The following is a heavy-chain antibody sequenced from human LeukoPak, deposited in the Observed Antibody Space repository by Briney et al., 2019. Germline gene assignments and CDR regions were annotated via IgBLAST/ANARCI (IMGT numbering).Heavy chain of an antibody. CDR3: ARVGYDYYDAFDI. D-gene: IGHD1-1*01. V-gene: IGHV3-21*01. CDR2: ISSSSSYI. J-gene: IGHJ3*02. CDR1: GFTFSSYS. Sequence: EGSLRLSCAASGFTFSSYSMNWVRQAPGKGLEWVSSISSSSSYIYYADSVKGRFTISRDNAKNSLYLQMNSLRAEDTAVYYCARVGYDYYDAFDIWGQGTMVTVSS.